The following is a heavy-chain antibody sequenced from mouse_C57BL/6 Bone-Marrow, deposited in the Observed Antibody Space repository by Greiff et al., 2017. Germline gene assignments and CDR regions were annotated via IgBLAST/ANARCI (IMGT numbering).Heavy chain of an antibody. Sequence: EVQLQQSGPELVKPGASVKISCKASGYTFTDYYMNWVKQSPGKSLEWIGDINPNNGGTSYNQKFKGKATLTVDKSSSTAYMELRSRTSEDSAVYYCASGVAWFAYWGQGTLVTVSA. V-gene: IGHV1-26*01. CDR3: ASGVAWFAY. CDR2: INPNNGGT. CDR1: GYTFTDYY. J-gene: IGHJ3*01.